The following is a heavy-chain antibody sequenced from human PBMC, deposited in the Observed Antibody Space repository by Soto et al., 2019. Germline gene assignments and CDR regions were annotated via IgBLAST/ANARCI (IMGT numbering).Heavy chain of an antibody. V-gene: IGHV4-59*08. Sequence: QVQLQQSGPRLVKPSETLSLTCTVSSGPDRSHNWGWIGQPPGRGLEWIGYVYYTGDTSYNPSLRSRITISADTSTNDISLTLSSVTAADTAVYYCVRQGIDYVHGLVYVWSQGTTVSVSS. J-gene: IGHJ6*02. CDR3: VRQGIDYVHGLVYV. CDR2: VYYTGDT. D-gene: IGHD4-17*01. CDR1: SGPDRSHN.